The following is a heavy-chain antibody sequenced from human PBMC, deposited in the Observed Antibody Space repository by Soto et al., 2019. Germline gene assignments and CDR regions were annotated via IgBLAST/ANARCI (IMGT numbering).Heavy chain of an antibody. J-gene: IGHJ4*02. D-gene: IGHD4-17*01. Sequence: GGSLRLSCAASGFTFSNYDIHWVRQAPGKGLEWVAIISYDGSNKYYADSVKGRFTISRDNSKNTLYLQMNSLRAEDTAVYYCAKVFDYGDYFDYWGQGTLVTVSS. CDR3: AKVFDYGDYFDY. V-gene: IGHV3-30*18. CDR2: ISYDGSNK. CDR1: GFTFSNYD.